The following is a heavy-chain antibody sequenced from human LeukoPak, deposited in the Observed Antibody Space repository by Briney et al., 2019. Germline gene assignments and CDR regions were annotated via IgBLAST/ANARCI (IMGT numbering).Heavy chain of an antibody. CDR1: GGSMSSYY. J-gene: IGHJ4*02. D-gene: IGHD6-13*01. V-gene: IGHV4-4*07. Sequence: SETLSLICTVSGGSMSSYYWSWIRQPAGKGREGIGRIYTSGSTNYNPSLKSRVTMSVDTSKNQFSLKLSSVTAADTAVYYCARDPAIAAAGTLEYYFDYWGQGTLVTVSS. CDR3: ARDPAIAAAGTLEYYFDY. CDR2: IYTSGST.